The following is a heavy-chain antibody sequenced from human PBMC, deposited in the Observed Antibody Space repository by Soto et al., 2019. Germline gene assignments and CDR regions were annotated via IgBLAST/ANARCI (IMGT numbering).Heavy chain of an antibody. D-gene: IGHD3-10*01. J-gene: IGHJ6*02. CDR2: IYYSGST. CDR3: AREGSRHYGSGSYYNNYYGMDV. V-gene: IGHV4-30-4*01. CDR1: GGSISSGDYY. Sequence: SETLSLTCTVSGGSISSGDYYWSWIRQPPGKGLEWIGYIYYSGSTYYNPSLKSRVTISVDTSKNQFSLKLSSVTAADTAVYYCAREGSRHYGSGSYYNNYYGMDVWGQGTTVTVSS.